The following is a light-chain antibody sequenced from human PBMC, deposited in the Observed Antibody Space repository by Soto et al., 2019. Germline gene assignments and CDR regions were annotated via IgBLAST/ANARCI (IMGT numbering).Light chain of an antibody. CDR1: QSVSNNY. CDR2: GAS. CDR3: QQYGNSLPWT. V-gene: IGKV3-20*01. J-gene: IGKJ1*01. Sequence: EIVLTQSPGTLSLSPGERATLSCRASQSVSNNYLGWYQQKPGQAPRLLVYGASRRATGIPDRFSGSGSGTDFTLTISGLEAEDFAVYYCQQYGNSLPWTFGQGTKMEIK.